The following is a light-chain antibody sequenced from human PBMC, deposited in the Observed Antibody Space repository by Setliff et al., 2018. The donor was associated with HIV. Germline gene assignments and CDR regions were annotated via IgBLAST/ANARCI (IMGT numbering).Light chain of an antibody. J-gene: IGLJ1*01. CDR3: GSYTISNTYV. V-gene: IGLV2-14*03. Sequence: LTQPASVSGSPRQSITISCTGTSSDIGAYNYVSWYQQHPGKAPKLMIYDVNIRPSGISDRFSGSKSGNTASLTISGLQVEDEADYYCGSYTISNTYVFGTGTKVTVL. CDR2: DVN. CDR1: SSDIGAYNY.